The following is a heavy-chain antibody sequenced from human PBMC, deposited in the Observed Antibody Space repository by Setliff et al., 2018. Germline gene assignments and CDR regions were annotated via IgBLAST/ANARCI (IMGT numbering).Heavy chain of an antibody. D-gene: IGHD3-3*01. CDR3: ARGMVKGGYNYWTFDF. V-gene: IGHV4-34*01. CDR2: INHSGST. CDR1: GESFNDYW. Sequence: SETLSLTCADYGESFNDYWWRRIRQATDKGLEWIGEINHSGSTNYGPSFQSRAVISVDTSKNQFSLKVTSVTAADTAVYHCARGMVKGGYNYWTFDFWGHGLRVTSPQ. J-gene: IGHJ4*01.